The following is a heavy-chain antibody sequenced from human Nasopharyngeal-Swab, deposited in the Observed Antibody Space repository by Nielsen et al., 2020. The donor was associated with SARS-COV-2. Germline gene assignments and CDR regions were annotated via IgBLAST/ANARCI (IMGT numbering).Heavy chain of an antibody. V-gene: IGHV1-2*06. CDR1: GNTFNAYF. CDR3: AREGQQLVLDYYGMDV. D-gene: IGHD6-13*01. CDR2: ISPNSGAT. Sequence: ASVKVSCKASGNTFNAYFLHWARQAPGQGLEWMGRISPNSGATDYAQKFQGRVTVTRDTSTSVVYMELSGLTSDDSAMYYCAREGQQLVLDYYGMDVWGQGTTVTVSS. J-gene: IGHJ6*02.